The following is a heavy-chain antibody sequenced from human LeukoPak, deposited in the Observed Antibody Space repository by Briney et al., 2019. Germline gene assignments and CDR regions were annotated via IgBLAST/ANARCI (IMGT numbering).Heavy chain of an antibody. CDR1: GFTLSSYS. V-gene: IGHV3-48*02. Sequence: GRSLRLSCAASGFTLSSYSMNWVRQAPGKGLEWISYINSDIYSNTIYYADTVKGRFTISRENGKNSLYLQMNSLRDEDTAVYYCARAPNWEGTGYYFDYWGQGTLVTVSS. D-gene: IGHD1-1*01. CDR2: INSDIYSNTI. CDR3: ARAPNWEGTGYYFDY. J-gene: IGHJ4*02.